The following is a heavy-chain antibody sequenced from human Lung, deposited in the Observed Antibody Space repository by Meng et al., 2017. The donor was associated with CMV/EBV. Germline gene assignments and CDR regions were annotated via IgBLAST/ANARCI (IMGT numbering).Heavy chain of an antibody. Sequence: GGSXRLXCKASESSFTNYWIGWVRQMPGKGLEWMGIIYPADSDTKYSPSFQGQVTISADKSINTAYLQWSSLKASDTAMYYCARQGRGGVVGANTLDYWGQAXLVTVSS. V-gene: IGHV5-51*01. CDR2: IYPADSDT. J-gene: IGHJ4*02. CDR3: ARQGRGGVVGANTLDY. D-gene: IGHD1-26*01. CDR1: ESSFTNYW.